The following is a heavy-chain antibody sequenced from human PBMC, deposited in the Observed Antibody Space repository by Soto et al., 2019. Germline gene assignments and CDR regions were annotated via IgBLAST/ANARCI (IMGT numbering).Heavy chain of an antibody. J-gene: IGHJ6*02. Sequence: QVQLVQSGAEVKRPGSSVKVSCKASGGTFSSYAFSWVRQAPGQGLEWMGGIIPVFNSPSLAQNLHGRVTVTEDKSTSTAYMVLSALRFEDTAVYYCAIIGYNNDLDVWGQGTTVIVSS. CDR2: IIPVFNSP. D-gene: IGHD1-20*01. CDR1: GGTFSSYA. CDR3: AIIGYNNDLDV. V-gene: IGHV1-69*06.